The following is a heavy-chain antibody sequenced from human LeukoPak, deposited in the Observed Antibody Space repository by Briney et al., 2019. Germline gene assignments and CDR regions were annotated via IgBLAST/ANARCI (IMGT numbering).Heavy chain of an antibody. D-gene: IGHD3-22*01. J-gene: IGHJ4*02. V-gene: IGHV4-39*07. CDR1: GGSISSSSYY. CDR2: IYYSGST. Sequence: SETLSLTCTVSGGSISSSSYYWGWIRQPPGKGLEWIGSIYYSGSTYYNPSLKSRVTISVDTSKNQFSLKLSSVTAADTAVYYCARAGDSSGYYYFDYWGQGTLVTVSS. CDR3: ARAGDSSGYYYFDY.